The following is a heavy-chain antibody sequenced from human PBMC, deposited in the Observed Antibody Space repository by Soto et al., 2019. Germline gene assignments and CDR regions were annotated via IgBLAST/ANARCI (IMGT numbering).Heavy chain of an antibody. Sequence: QVQLQQWGAGLLKPSETLSLTCAVYGGSFSGYYWSWIRQPPGKGLEWIGEINHSGSTNYNPSLKSRVTISVDTSKNQFSLELSSVTAADTAVYYCARDPFRGYSYGTRYYYYGMDVWGQGATVTVSS. CDR1: GGSFSGYY. CDR2: INHSGST. J-gene: IGHJ6*02. CDR3: ARDPFRGYSYGTRYYYYGMDV. D-gene: IGHD5-18*01. V-gene: IGHV4-34*01.